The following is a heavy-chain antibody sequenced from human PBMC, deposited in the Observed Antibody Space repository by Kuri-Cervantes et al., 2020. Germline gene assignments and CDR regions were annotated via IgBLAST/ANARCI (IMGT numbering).Heavy chain of an antibody. CDR1: GYTFTGYY. Sequence: ASVKVSCKASGYTFTGYYMHWVRQAPGQGLEWMGWINPNSGGTNYAQKFQGRVTMTRDTSISTAYMELSRLRSDDTAVYYCARERLAVAGLHGWFGPWGQGTLVTVSS. V-gene: IGHV1-2*02. J-gene: IGHJ5*02. CDR2: INPNSGGT. CDR3: ARERLAVAGLHGWFGP. D-gene: IGHD6-19*01.